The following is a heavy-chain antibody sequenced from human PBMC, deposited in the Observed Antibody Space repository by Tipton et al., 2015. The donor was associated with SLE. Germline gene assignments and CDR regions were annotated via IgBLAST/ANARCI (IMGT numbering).Heavy chain of an antibody. J-gene: IGHJ2*01. Sequence: SVKGRFTISRDISKNTLYLQMSSLRPDDTAVYFCARDTYELWSGGNWYFDLWGRGTLVTVSS. V-gene: IGHV3-30*14. D-gene: IGHD3-3*01. CDR3: ARDTYELWSGGNWYFDL.